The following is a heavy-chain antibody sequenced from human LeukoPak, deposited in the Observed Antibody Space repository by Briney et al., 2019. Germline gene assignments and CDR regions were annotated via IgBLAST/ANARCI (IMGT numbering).Heavy chain of an antibody. V-gene: IGHV1-69*06. CDR3: ARDNESRDPPHFDY. CDR1: GGTFNSYA. Sequence: ASVKVSCKASGGTFNSYAISWVRQAPGPGLEWMGGVIPIFGTTKYARKFRGRVTLTAVKSTGTASMEPGGLRSEDPAVAHCARDNESRDPPHFDYCGQGTLVTVSS. J-gene: IGHJ4*02. CDR2: VIPIFGTT.